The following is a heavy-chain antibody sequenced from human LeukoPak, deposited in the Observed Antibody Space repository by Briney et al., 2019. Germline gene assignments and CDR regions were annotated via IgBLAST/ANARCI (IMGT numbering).Heavy chain of an antibody. CDR1: GFTFSSYA. Sequence: QPGGSLRLSCAASGFTFSSYAMSWVRQAPGKGLEWVSAISGSDGSTYYADSVKGRFTISRDNSKNTLYLQMNTLRAEDTAVYYCARGRSSSAPYDYWGQGTLVSVSS. CDR3: ARGRSSSAPYDY. J-gene: IGHJ4*02. V-gene: IGHV3-23*01. D-gene: IGHD6-6*01. CDR2: ISGSDGST.